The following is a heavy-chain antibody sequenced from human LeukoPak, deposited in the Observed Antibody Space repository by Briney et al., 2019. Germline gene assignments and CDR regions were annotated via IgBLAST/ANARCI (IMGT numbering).Heavy chain of an antibody. Sequence: ASETLSLTCTVSGGSINSSIYYWGWIRQPPGEALEWIGSIYHSGYTYYNPSLKSRVTISVVTSKSQFSLKLSSVTAADTAVYYCARSSMFRGVTVDYWGQGTLVTVSS. CDR1: GGSINSSIYY. J-gene: IGHJ4*02. CDR3: ARSSMFRGVTVDY. V-gene: IGHV4-39*01. CDR2: IYHSGYT. D-gene: IGHD3-10*01.